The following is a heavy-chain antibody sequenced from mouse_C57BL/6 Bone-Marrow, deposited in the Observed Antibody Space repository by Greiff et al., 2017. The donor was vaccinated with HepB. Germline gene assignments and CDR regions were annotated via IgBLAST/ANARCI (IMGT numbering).Heavy chain of an antibody. J-gene: IGHJ3*01. D-gene: IGHD1-1*01. CDR3: TRTGYYYGSSCVAY. V-gene: IGHV6-6*01. CDR1: GFTFSDAW. Sequence: EVQVVESGGGLVQPGGSMKLSCAASGFTFSDAWMDWVRQSPEKGLEWVAEIRNKANNHATYYAESVKGRFTISRDDSKSSVYLQMISLRAEDTGIYYCTRTGYYYGSSCVAYWGQGTLVTVSA. CDR2: IRNKANNHAT.